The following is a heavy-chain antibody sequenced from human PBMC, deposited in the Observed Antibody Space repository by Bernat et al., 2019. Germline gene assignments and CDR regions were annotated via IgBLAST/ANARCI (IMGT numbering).Heavy chain of an antibody. Sequence: QITLKESGPTLVKPTQTLTLTCTFSGFSISTSGVGVGWIRQPPGKALECLALIYLVDDKRYSPSLKSRLTITKDTSKNQMVLTMINMDPMDIGTYDCAHRRGYNTNWDVGYFDYWGQGALVTVSS. V-gene: IGHV2-5*02. J-gene: IGHJ4*02. CDR3: AHRRGYNTNWDVGYFDY. CDR2: IYLVDDK. CDR1: GFSISTSGVG. D-gene: IGHD6-13*01.